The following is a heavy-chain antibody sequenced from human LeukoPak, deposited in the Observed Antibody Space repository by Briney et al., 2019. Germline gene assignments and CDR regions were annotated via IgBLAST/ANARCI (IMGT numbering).Heavy chain of an antibody. CDR1: GFTLSSYS. CDR2: ISSSSSYI. V-gene: IGHV3-21*01. Sequence: GGSLRLSCAASGFTLSSYSMNWVRQAPGKGLEWVSSISSSSSYIYYADSVKGRFTISRDNAKNSLFLQMNSLRAEDTAVYYCARIGGTFCSSTSCYTLSWGQGTLVTVSS. D-gene: IGHD2-2*02. CDR3: ARIGGTFCSSTSCYTLS. J-gene: IGHJ4*02.